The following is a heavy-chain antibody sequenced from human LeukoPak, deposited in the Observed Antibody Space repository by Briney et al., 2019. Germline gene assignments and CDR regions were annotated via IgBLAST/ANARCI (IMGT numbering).Heavy chain of an antibody. V-gene: IGHV3-23*01. Sequence: GGSLRLSCAGSGFNFSSFVMTWVRQASGKGLEWVSSISASGRGTYYADSVKGRFTISRDNSRNTLFLQMNSLRAEDTAIYYCAKVVNSGYYYYFDYWGQGTLVTVSS. CDR3: AKVVNSGYYYYFDY. CDR2: ISASGRGT. CDR1: GFNFSSFV. D-gene: IGHD3-22*01. J-gene: IGHJ4*02.